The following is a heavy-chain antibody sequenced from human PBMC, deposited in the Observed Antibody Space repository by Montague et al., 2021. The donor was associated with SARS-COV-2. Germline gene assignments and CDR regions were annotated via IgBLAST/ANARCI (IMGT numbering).Heavy chain of an antibody. Sequence: VKPTQTLTLTCTFSGFSLSTSGMCVSWIRQPPGKALEWLARIDWDDDKYYSTSLKTRLTISKDTSKNQVVLTMTNMDPVDTATYYCARILVAAAGSPFDPWGQGTLATVSS. CDR2: IDWDDDK. V-gene: IGHV2-70*11. CDR1: GFSLSTSGMC. J-gene: IGHJ5*02. CDR3: ARILVAAAGSPFDP. D-gene: IGHD6-13*01.